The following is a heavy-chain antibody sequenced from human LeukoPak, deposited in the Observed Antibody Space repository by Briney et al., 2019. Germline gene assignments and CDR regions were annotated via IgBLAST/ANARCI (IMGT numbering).Heavy chain of an antibody. J-gene: IGHJ4*02. D-gene: IGHD2-2*01. CDR2: FDPEDGET. CDR3: ATVTSRDAPVPAAPHYFDY. V-gene: IGHV1-24*01. CDR1: GYTLTELS. Sequence: ASVKVSCKVSGYTLTELSMHWVRQAPGKGLEWMGGFDPEDGETIYAQKFQGRVTMTEDTSTDTAYMELSSLRSEDTAVYYCATVTSRDAPVPAAPHYFDYWGQGTLVTVSS.